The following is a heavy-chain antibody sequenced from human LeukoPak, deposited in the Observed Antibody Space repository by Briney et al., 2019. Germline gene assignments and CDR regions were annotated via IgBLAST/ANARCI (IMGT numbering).Heavy chain of an antibody. J-gene: IGHJ4*02. CDR2: ISRSSGTM. CDR3: ARDGDGSFDY. CDR1: GFSFSVYA. V-gene: IGHV3-48*04. Sequence: GGSLRLSCAASGFSFSVYAMNWVRQAPGKGLEWISYISRSSGTMCYADSVKGRFTISRDNAKNSLYLQMNSLRAEDTAVYYCARDGDGSFDYWGQGALVTVSS.